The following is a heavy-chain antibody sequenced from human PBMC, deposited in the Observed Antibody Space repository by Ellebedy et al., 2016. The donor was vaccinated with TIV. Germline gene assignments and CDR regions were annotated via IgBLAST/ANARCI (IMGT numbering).Heavy chain of an antibody. CDR2: IDWDDDK. CDR3: ARMREYYGSGSYSYYGMDV. D-gene: IGHD3-10*01. V-gene: IGHV2-70*11. J-gene: IGHJ6*02. CDR1: GFSLSTSGMC. Sequence: SGPTLVKPTQTLTLTCTFSGFSLSTSGMCVTWIRQPPGKALEWLARIDWDDDKYFSTSLGTRLALSKVPSKNQVVLTITNMDPGDTATYYCARMREYYGSGSYSYYGMDVWGQGTTVTASS.